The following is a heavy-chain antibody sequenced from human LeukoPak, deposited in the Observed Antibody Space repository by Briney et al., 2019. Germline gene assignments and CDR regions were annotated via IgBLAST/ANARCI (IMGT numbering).Heavy chain of an antibody. D-gene: IGHD6-19*01. CDR1: GYTFTSYY. J-gene: IGHJ3*02. CDR2: INPNSGGT. Sequence: GASVKVSCKASGYTFTSYYMHWVRQAPGQGLEWMGWINPNSGGTNYAQKFQGRVTMTRDTSISTAYMELSRLRSDDTAVYYCARAGYSSGWAQGAFDIWGQGTMVTVSS. CDR3: ARAGYSSGWAQGAFDI. V-gene: IGHV1-2*02.